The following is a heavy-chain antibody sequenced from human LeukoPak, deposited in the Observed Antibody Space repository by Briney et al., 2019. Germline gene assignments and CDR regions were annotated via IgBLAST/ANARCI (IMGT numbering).Heavy chain of an antibody. V-gene: IGHV3-48*03. CDR2: ISSSGSTI. J-gene: IGHJ4*02. CDR1: GFTFSSYE. D-gene: IGHD6-13*01. Sequence: GGSLRLSCAASGFTFSSYEMNWVRQAPGKGLEWVSYISSSGSTIYYADSVKGRFTISRDNSKNTLYLQMNSLRAEDTAVYYCARDLLTGIAVAGTDYWGQGTLVTVSS. CDR3: ARDLLTGIAVAGTDY.